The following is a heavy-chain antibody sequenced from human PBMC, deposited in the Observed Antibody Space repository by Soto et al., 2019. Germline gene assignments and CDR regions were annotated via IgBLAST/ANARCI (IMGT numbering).Heavy chain of an antibody. J-gene: IGHJ4*02. D-gene: IGHD1-26*01. V-gene: IGHV3-23*01. CDR3: AKEYSGSYPPHKIFDY. CDR1: GFTFSSYA. CDR2: ISGSGGST. Sequence: GGSLRLSCAASGFTFSSYAMSWVRQAPGKGLEWVSAISGSGGSTYYADSVKGRFTISRDNSKNTLYLQMNSLRAEDTAVFYCAKEYSGSYPPHKIFDYWGQGTLVTVSS.